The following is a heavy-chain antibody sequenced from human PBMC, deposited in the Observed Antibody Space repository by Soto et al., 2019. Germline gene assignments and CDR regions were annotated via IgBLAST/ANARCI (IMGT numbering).Heavy chain of an antibody. J-gene: IGHJ4*02. Sequence: QITLKESGPTLVKPTQTLTLTCTFSGFSLSTSGVGVGWIRQPPGKALEWLALIYWDDDKRYSPSLKSRLTITRDTSKNQVVLTMTNMDPVDTATYYCAHSNSCTMVRGPNYDYWGQGTLVTVCS. CDR3: AHSNSCTMVRGPNYDY. V-gene: IGHV2-5*02. CDR2: IYWDDDK. CDR1: GFSLSTSGVG. D-gene: IGHD3-10*01.